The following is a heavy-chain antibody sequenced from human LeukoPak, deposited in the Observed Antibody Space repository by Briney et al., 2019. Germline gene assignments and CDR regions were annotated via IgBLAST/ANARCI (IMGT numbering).Heavy chain of an antibody. CDR1: GYTFTSYG. V-gene: IGHV1-18*01. CDR2: ISAYNGNT. CDR3: ARDLRRYFDWLFPCYYGMDV. D-gene: IGHD3-9*01. J-gene: IGHJ6*02. Sequence: ASVKVSCKASGYTFTSYGISWVRQAPGQGLEWMGWISAYNGNTNYAQKLQGRVTMTTDTSTSTAYMELRSLRSDDTAVYYCARDLRRYFDWLFPCYYGMDVWGQGTTVTVSS.